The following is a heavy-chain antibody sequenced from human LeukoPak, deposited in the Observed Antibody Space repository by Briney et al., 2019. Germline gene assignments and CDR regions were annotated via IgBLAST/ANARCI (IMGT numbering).Heavy chain of an antibody. D-gene: IGHD2-2*02. CDR3: ARPCYSDSSTNCYNS. Sequence: SETLSLTCTVSGGSISSYYWSWIPQPPGKALEWIGYIYYNGGTNYNPSLKSRVTISVDTSKNQFSLKLSSVTAADTAVYYCARPCYSDSSTNCYNSWGQGTLVTVSS. J-gene: IGHJ4*02. CDR2: IYYNGGT. CDR1: GGSISSYY. V-gene: IGHV4-59*08.